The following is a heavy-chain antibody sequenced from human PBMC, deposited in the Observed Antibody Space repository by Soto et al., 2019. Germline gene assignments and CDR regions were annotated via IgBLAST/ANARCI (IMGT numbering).Heavy chain of an antibody. CDR3: ARERPDGARLDP. CDR1: GGSISSGDYY. D-gene: IGHD6-6*01. J-gene: IGHJ5*02. V-gene: IGHV4-30-4*01. CDR2: IYYSGGT. Sequence: QVQLQESGPGLVKPSQTLSLTCTVSGGSISSGDYYWSWIRQPPGKGLEWIGYIYYSGGTYYNPSLKSRVTIAVDTSKNQFSLKLSSVTAADTAVYYCARERPDGARLDPWGQGTLVTVSS.